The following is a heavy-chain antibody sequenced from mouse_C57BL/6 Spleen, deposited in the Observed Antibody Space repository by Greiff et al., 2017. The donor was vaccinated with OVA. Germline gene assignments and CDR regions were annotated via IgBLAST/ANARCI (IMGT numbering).Heavy chain of an antibody. CDR1: GFTFSSYA. Sequence: EVKLVESGGGLVKPGGSLKLSCAASGFTFSSYAMSWVRQTPEKRLEWVATISAGGSYTYYPDNVKGRFTISRDNAKNNLYLQMSHLKSEDTAMYYCTRDQGTSLAYWGQGTLVTVSA. J-gene: IGHJ3*01. CDR2: ISAGGSYT. CDR3: TRDQGTSLAY. V-gene: IGHV5-4*01. D-gene: IGHD2-10*02.